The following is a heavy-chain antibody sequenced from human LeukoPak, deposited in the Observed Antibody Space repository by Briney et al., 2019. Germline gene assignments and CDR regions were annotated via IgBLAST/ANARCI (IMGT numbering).Heavy chain of an antibody. CDR1: GFTFSSYG. CDR3: AREGAWYSSSWSYNWFDP. V-gene: IGHV3-33*01. Sequence: HPGRSLRLSCAASGFTFSSYGMHWVRQAPGKGLEWVAVIWYDGSNKYYADSVKGRFTISRDNSKNTLYLQMNSLRAEDTAVYYCAREGAWYSSSWSYNWFDPWGQGTLVTVSS. D-gene: IGHD6-13*01. J-gene: IGHJ5*02. CDR2: IWYDGSNK.